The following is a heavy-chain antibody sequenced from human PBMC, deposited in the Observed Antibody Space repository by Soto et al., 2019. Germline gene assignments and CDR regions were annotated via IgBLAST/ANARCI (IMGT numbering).Heavy chain of an antibody. CDR2: IYYSGST. Sequence: SETLSLTCSVSGGSISSSIYYWGWIRQPPGKGLEWIGYIYYSGSTNYNPSLKSRVTISVDTSKNQFSLKLSSVTAADTAVYYCARSDGRYWGQGTLVTVSS. CDR1: GGSISSSIYY. CDR3: ARSDGRY. V-gene: IGHV4-61*05. J-gene: IGHJ4*02.